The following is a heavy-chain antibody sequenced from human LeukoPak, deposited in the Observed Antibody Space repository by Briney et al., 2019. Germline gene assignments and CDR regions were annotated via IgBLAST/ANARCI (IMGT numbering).Heavy chain of an antibody. CDR2: MQTSGST. J-gene: IGHJ2*01. D-gene: IGHD6-6*01. CDR1: GGSISRYY. V-gene: IGHV4-4*09. Sequence: PSETLSLTCTVSGGSISRYYWSWIRQPPGKGLEWIGCMQTSGSTNYNPSLKGRVSMSVDTSNNQLSLKLSSVTAADTAMYYCARHWDPAARPPYWYFDLWGRGTLVTVSS. CDR3: ARHWDPAARPPYWYFDL.